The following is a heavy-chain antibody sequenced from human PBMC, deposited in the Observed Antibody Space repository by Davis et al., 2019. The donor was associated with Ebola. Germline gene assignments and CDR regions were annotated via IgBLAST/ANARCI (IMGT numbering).Heavy chain of an antibody. D-gene: IGHD4-17*01. Sequence: GESLKISCAASGFTFSGSAMHWVRQASGKGLEWVGFIRSKAYGGTTEYAASVKGRFTISRDDSKNTAYLQMNSLKTEDTAVYYCTANDYGDYGVDYWGQGTLVTVSS. CDR3: TANDYGDYGVDY. V-gene: IGHV3-73*01. CDR2: IRSKAYGGTT. J-gene: IGHJ4*02. CDR1: GFTFSGSA.